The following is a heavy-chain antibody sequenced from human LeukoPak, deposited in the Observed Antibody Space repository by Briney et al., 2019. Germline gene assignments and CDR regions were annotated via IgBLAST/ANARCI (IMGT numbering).Heavy chain of an antibody. V-gene: IGHV1-69*13. CDR3: ARARYSNYVG. D-gene: IGHD4-11*01. Sequence: ASVKVSCKASGGTFSSYAISWVRQAPGQGLEWMGGIIPIFGTANYAQKFRGSVTITADESTSTAYMELSSLRSEDTAVYYCARARYSNYVGWGQGTLVTVSS. J-gene: IGHJ4*02. CDR1: GGTFSSYA. CDR2: IIPIFGTA.